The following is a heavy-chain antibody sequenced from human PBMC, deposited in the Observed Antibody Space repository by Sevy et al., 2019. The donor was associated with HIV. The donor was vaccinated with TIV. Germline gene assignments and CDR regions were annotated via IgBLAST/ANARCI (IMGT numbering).Heavy chain of an antibody. D-gene: IGHD2-8*01. CDR3: ARDGEYCTNGVCSWGLFDY. J-gene: IGHJ4*02. CDR1: GFTFSSYG. CDR2: IWYDESNK. Sequence: GGSLRLSCAVSGFTFSSYGMHWVRQAPGKGLEWVAGIWYDESNKYYADSVKGRFTISRDNSKNTLYLQMNSLRAEDTAVYSCARDGEYCTNGVCSWGLFDYWGQGTLVTVSS. V-gene: IGHV3-33*01.